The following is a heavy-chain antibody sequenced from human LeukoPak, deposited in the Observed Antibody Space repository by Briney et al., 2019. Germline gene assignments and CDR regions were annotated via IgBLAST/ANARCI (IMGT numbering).Heavy chain of an antibody. V-gene: IGHV3-74*01. CDR2: IKNDGSDT. Sequence: GGPLRLSCAASGFTFSSYWMHWVRQAPGKGLVWVSRIKNDGSDTSYADSVKDRFTISRDNAKNSLYLQMNSLRAEDTAVYYCAELGITMIRGVWGKGTTVTISS. CDR1: GFTFSSYW. CDR3: AELGITMIRGV. D-gene: IGHD3-22*01. J-gene: IGHJ6*04.